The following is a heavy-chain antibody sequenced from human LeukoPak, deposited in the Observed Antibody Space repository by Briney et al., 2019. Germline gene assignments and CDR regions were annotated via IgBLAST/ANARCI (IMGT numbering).Heavy chain of an antibody. CDR3: ATVRGVPF. CDR2: ISGSAGTT. D-gene: IGHD3-10*01. J-gene: IGHJ4*02. Sequence: GGSLRLSCAASGFTFSSYAMSWVRQAPGKGLEWVSLISGSAGTTYYADSVRGRFTISRDNSKNTLYLQMNSLRAEDTAVYYCATVRGVPFWGQGTLVTVSS. V-gene: IGHV3-23*01. CDR1: GFTFSSYA.